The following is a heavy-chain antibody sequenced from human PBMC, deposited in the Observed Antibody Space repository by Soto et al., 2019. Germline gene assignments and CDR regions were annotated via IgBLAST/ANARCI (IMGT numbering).Heavy chain of an antibody. V-gene: IGHV5-10-1*01. CDR1: GYSFTSYW. CDR3: ARQDGYALYYFDS. Sequence: LGESLKISCKGSGYSFTSYWISWVRQMPGKGLEWMGRIDPSDSYTNYSPSFQGHVTISADKSISTAYLQWSSLKASDTAMYYCARQDGYALYYFDSWGQGTLVTVSS. CDR2: IDPSDSYT. J-gene: IGHJ4*02. D-gene: IGHD5-12*01.